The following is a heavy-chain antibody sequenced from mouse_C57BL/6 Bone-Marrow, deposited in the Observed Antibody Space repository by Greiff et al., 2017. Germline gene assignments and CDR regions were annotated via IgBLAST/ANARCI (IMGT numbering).Heavy chain of an antibody. CDR3: ERRGTSWYFDV. V-gene: IGHV5-6*02. J-gene: IGHJ1*03. CDR1: GFTFSSYG. Sequence: EVMLVESGGDLVKPGGSLKLSCAASGFTFSSYGMSWVRQTPDKRLEWVATISSGGSYTYYPDSVKGRFTISRHNAKNTLYLQLSSLTSEDTAMYDGERRGTSWYFDVGGRGTTVTVSS. CDR2: ISSGGSYT. D-gene: IGHD3-3*01.